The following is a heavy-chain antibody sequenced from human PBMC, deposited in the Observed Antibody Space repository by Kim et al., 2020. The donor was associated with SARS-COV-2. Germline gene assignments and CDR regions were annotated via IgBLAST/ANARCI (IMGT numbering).Heavy chain of an antibody. D-gene: IGHD2-15*01. CDR3: AREGYCSGGSCYPHYYGMDV. CDR2: IIPIFGTA. Sequence: SVKVSCKASGGTFSSYAISWVRQAPGQGLEWMGGIIPIFGTANYAQKFQGRVTITADESTSTAYMELSSLRSEDTAVYYCAREGYCSGGSCYPHYYGMDVWGQGPRSPSP. CDR1: GGTFSSYA. J-gene: IGHJ6*02. V-gene: IGHV1-69*13.